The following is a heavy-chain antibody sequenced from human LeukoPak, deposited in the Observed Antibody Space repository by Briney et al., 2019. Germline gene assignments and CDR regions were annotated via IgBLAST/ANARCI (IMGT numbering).Heavy chain of an antibody. D-gene: IGHD2-2*01. CDR2: VKSDGSST. CDR1: GFTTSSYA. V-gene: IGHV3-74*01. J-gene: IGHJ4*02. CDR3: ARDGFQGLLSAYRYC. Sequence: GGSLRLSCAASGFTTSSYAMHWVRHAPGQGLGRVSRVKSDGSSTSYADSVKGRFTISRNNARKPLYPKMKSLRREDTAVYYCARDGFQGLLSAYRYCWGRGT.